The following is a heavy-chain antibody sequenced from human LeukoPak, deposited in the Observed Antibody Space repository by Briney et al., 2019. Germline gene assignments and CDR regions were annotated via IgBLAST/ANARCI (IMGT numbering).Heavy chain of an antibody. Sequence: GGSLRLSCAASGFTFSNYEMSWVRQAPGKGLEWVSYISSSGGAIYFADSVKGRFTISRDNAKKSLYLQMKSLRAEDTAVYYCTRGPPNYLESSGYFYLWGQGTLVTVSS. CDR1: GFTFSNYE. D-gene: IGHD3-22*01. J-gene: IGHJ4*02. V-gene: IGHV3-48*03. CDR3: TRGPPNYLESSGYFYL. CDR2: ISSSGGAI.